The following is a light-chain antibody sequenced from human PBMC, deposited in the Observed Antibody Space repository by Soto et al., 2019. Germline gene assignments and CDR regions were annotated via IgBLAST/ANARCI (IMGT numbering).Light chain of an antibody. CDR3: QQYDNLPPA. CDR2: YAS. V-gene: IGKV1-33*01. J-gene: IGKJ4*01. Sequence: DVQMTQSPSSLSASVGDRVTITCQASQDISNYLNWYQQKPGKAPKLLIYYASNLETGVPSRFSGSGSGTDFAFTISSLQAEDIATYYFQQYDNLPPAFGGGTKVELK. CDR1: QDISNY.